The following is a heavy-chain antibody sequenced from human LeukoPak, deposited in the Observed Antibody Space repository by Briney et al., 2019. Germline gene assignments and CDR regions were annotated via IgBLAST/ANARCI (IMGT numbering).Heavy chain of an antibody. D-gene: IGHD6-19*01. CDR2: INSYNGHT. CDR3: ARVGQWHGFDH. Sequence: ASVKVSCKTSGYTFTSYSITWVRQASGQGLECMGWINSYNGHTSYAQKSQGRVIMTTDTSTSTVYMELKSLKSDDTAVYYCARVGQWHGFDHWGQGTLVSVSS. V-gene: IGHV1-18*01. J-gene: IGHJ4*02. CDR1: GYTFTSYS.